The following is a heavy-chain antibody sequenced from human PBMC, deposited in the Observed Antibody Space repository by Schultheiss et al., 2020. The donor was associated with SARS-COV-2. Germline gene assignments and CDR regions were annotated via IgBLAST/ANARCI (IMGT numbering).Heavy chain of an antibody. J-gene: IGHJ4*02. Sequence: GESLKISCAASGFTFSSYAMSWVRQAPGKGLEWVSYISSSSSTIYYADSVKGRFTISRDNAKNSLYLQMNSLRAEDTAVYFCATDRVGPTTDFDHWGQGTLVTVSS. CDR2: ISSSSSTI. V-gene: IGHV3-48*04. CDR3: ATDRVGPTTDFDH. CDR1: GFTFSSYA. D-gene: IGHD1-26*01.